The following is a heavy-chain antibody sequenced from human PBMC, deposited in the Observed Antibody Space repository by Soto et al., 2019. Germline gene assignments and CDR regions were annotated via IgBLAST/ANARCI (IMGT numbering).Heavy chain of an antibody. V-gene: IGHV3-23*01. CDR3: AKGDSYDSSGYYRAEYFQC. J-gene: IGHJ1*01. D-gene: IGHD3-22*01. CDR1: GFTFSSYA. Sequence: EEQLLESGGGLVQPGGSLRLSCAASGFTFSSYAMSWVRQAPGKGLEWVAGISGSGSETYNAESVKGRFTISRDNPKNTVYLQMNSLRAEDTAIYYCAKGDSYDSSGYYRAEYFQCWGQGTLVTVST. CDR2: ISGSGSET.